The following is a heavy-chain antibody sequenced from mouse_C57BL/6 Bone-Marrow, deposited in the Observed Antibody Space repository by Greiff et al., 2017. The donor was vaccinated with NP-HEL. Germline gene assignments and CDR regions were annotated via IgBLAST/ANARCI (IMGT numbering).Heavy chain of an antibody. J-gene: IGHJ1*03. CDR1: GYTFTSYW. Sequence: QVQLQQSGAELVKPGASVKMSCKASGYTFTSYWITWVKQRPGQGLEWIGDIYPGSGSTNYNEKFKSKATLTVDTSSSTAYMQLSSLTSEDSAVYYCARAYGSSPYWYFDVWGTGTTVTVSS. D-gene: IGHD1-1*01. V-gene: IGHV1-55*01. CDR2: IYPGSGST. CDR3: ARAYGSSPYWYFDV.